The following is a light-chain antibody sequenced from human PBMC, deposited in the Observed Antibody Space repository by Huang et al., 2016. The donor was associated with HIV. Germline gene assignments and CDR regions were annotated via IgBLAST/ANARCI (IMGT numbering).Light chain of an antibody. CDR1: QSVSSKY. J-gene: IGKJ3*01. CDR3: QQYDSSPIFT. CDR2: GAS. Sequence: EIVLTQSPGTVSLSPGERATLSCRASQSVSSKYLAWYQQKPGQAPRRLDYGASYRATGIPDRFSGSGSGTDFTLTISRLEPEDFAVYYCQQYDSSPIFTFGPGTKVDIK. V-gene: IGKV3-20*01.